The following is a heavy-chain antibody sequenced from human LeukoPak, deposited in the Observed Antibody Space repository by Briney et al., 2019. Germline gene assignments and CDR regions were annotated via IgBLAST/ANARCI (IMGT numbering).Heavy chain of an antibody. J-gene: IGHJ4*02. CDR2: IWYDGSNK. Sequence: GTSLRLSCPASGFTFSAYGMHWVRQAPGKGLEWVAVIWYDGSNKYYADSVKGRFTISRDNSKNTLYLRMDSLRAEDTAVYYCAKEGYDSSGYYSSFDYWGQGTLVTVSS. CDR3: AKEGYDSSGYYSSFDY. CDR1: GFTFSAYG. D-gene: IGHD3-22*01. V-gene: IGHV3-33*06.